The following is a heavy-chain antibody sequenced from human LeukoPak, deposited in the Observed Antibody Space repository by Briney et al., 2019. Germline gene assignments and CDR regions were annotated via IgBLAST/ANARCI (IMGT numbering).Heavy chain of an antibody. CDR1: GDSNSNYY. J-gene: IGHJ6*03. V-gene: IGHV4-59*01. CDR3: ARGRYYDFWSGHYTGGFYYMDV. CDR2: ISDSGST. D-gene: IGHD3-3*01. Sequence: SETLSLTCSVSGDSNSNYYWIWIRQAPGKGLEFIGYISDSGSTNHSPSLKSRVSISVAASKKQFFLDLSSVPAADTAVSFCARGRYYDFWSGHYTGGFYYMDVWGKGTTVTVS.